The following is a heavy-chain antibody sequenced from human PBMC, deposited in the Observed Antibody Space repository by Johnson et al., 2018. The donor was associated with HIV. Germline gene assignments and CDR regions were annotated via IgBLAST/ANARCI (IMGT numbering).Heavy chain of an antibody. V-gene: IGHV3-15*01. Sequence: VQLVESGGGLVQPGGSLRLSCAASGFSFSSHWMHWVRQAPGKGLEWVGRIYSKTDGGTTAYAAPVKGRFTISRDDSKNTLYLQMNSLKSEDTAVYYCTTDQVGRNYGGKYHIWGQGTMVTVSS. CDR3: TTDQVGRNYGGKYHI. CDR1: GFSFSSHW. J-gene: IGHJ3*02. D-gene: IGHD1-7*01. CDR2: IYSKTDGGTT.